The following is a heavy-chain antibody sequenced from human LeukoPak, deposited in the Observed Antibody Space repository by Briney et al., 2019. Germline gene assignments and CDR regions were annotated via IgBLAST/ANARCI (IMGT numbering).Heavy chain of an antibody. Sequence: GGSLRLSCAASGFTFSSYGMHWVRQAPGKGLEWVTFIRYDGSNKYYADSVKGRFTISRDNSKNTLYLQMNSLRAEDTAVYYCARESAKLLAVAYYYYMDVWGKGTTVTVSS. CDR2: IRYDGSNK. V-gene: IGHV3-30*02. CDR3: ARESAKLLAVAYYYYMDV. CDR1: GFTFSSYG. D-gene: IGHD6-19*01. J-gene: IGHJ6*03.